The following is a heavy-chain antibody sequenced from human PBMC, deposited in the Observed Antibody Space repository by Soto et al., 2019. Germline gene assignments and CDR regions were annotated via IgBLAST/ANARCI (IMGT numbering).Heavy chain of an antibody. D-gene: IGHD6-19*01. CDR1: GFTFSYYS. V-gene: IGHV3-48*02. J-gene: IGHJ4*02. Sequence: EVQLVESGGGLVQPGGSLRLSCAASGFTFSYYSMNWVRQAPGKGLEWVSYISSSSSTIYYADSVKGRFTISRDNAKNSLYLQMNSLRDEDTAVYYCATALNSGCYFLNYWGQGTLVTVSS. CDR3: ATALNSGCYFLNY. CDR2: ISSSSSTI.